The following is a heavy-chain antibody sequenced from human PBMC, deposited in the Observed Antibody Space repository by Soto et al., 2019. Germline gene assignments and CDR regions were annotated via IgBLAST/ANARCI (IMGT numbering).Heavy chain of an antibody. Sequence: QVQLQQWGAGLLKPSETLSLTCAVYGGSFSGYYWSWIRQPPGKGLEWIGEINHSGSTNYNPSLKRLVTISVDTSKNQFSLKLSSVTAADTAVYYCARRNGSGSPRGVMDVWGKGTTVTVSS. CDR3: ARRNGSGSPRGVMDV. CDR2: INHSGST. J-gene: IGHJ6*03. V-gene: IGHV4-34*01. D-gene: IGHD3-10*01. CDR1: GGSFSGYY.